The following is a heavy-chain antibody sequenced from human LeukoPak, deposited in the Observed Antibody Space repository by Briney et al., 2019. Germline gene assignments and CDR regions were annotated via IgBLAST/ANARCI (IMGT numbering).Heavy chain of an antibody. CDR1: GFTFDDYA. Sequence: GGSLRLSCAASGFTFDDYAMHWVRDAPGKGLEWVSLISWDGGGTYYADSVKGRFTISRDNSKNSLYLQMNSLRTEDTALYYCIKGGAADLFDYWGQGTLVTVSS. D-gene: IGHD6-13*01. J-gene: IGHJ4*02. V-gene: IGHV3-43D*03. CDR2: ISWDGGGT. CDR3: IKGGAADLFDY.